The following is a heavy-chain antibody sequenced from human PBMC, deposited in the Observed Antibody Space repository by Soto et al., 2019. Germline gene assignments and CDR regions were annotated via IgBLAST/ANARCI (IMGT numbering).Heavy chain of an antibody. CDR1: GFTFSSYA. V-gene: IGHV3-23*01. D-gene: IGHD3-22*01. Sequence: GGSLRLSCAASGFTFSSYAMSWVRQAPGKGLEWVSAISGSGGSTYYADSVKGRFTISRDNSKNTLYLQMNSLRAEDTAVYYCAKARLLYYYDSSGYYYPDFDYWGQGT. J-gene: IGHJ4*02. CDR2: ISGSGGST. CDR3: AKARLLYYYDSSGYYYPDFDY.